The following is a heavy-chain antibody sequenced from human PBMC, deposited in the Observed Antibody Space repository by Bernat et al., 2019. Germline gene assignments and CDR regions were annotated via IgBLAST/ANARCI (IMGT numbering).Heavy chain of an antibody. J-gene: IGHJ6*02. V-gene: IGHV3-33*01. CDR2: IWYDGSNK. CDR3: ARDRRLLYYYGMDV. CDR1: GFTFSSYG. Sequence: QVQLVESGGGVVQPGRSLRLSCAASGFTFSSYGMHWVRQAPGRGLEGGAVIWYDGSNKYYADSVKGRFTISRDNSKNTLYLQMNSLRAEDTAVYYCARDRRLLYYYGMDVWGQGTTVTVSS. D-gene: IGHD6-6*01.